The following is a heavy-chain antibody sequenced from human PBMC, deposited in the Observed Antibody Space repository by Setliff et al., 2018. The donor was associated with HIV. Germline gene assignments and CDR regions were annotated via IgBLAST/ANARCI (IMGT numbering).Heavy chain of an antibody. D-gene: IGHD2-2*01. J-gene: IGHJ4*02. Sequence: GGSLRLSCAASGFAFSGHQMSWVRQAPGKGLEWVSGIDPSSGGYIYYADSVKGRFTIFRDNAKKSVYLELNSLRAEDTAVYYCARLPGYCSTSSCYGYLDYWGQGTLVTAPQ. V-gene: IGHV3-21*01. CDR1: GFAFSGHQ. CDR2: IDPSSGGYI. CDR3: ARLPGYCSTSSCYGYLDY.